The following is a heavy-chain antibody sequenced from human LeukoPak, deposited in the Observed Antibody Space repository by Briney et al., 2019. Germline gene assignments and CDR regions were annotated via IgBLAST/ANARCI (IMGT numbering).Heavy chain of an antibody. V-gene: IGHV4-59*08. Sequence: SETLSLTCTVSGGSISSYYWSWIRQPPGKGLEWIGYIYYSGSTNYNPSLKSRVTISVDTSKNQFSLKLSSVTAADTAVYYCAGFRLTNWFDPWGQGTLVTVSS. D-gene: IGHD3-10*01. CDR3: AGFRLTNWFDP. J-gene: IGHJ5*02. CDR1: GGSISSYY. CDR2: IYYSGST.